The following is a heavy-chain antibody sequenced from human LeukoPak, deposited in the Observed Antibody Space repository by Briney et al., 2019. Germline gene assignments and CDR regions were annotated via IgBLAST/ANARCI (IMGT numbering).Heavy chain of an antibody. Sequence: GGSLRLSCAASGFTFRSYWMSWVRQAPGKGLEWVANINQGGSVKYYADSVKGRFTISRDDAKNSLYVQMDSLRDEDTAVYYCARVGYSGWNLEYWGQGTLVTVSS. CDR3: ARVGYSGWNLEY. J-gene: IGHJ4*02. CDR1: GFTFRSYW. CDR2: INQGGSVK. D-gene: IGHD5-12*01. V-gene: IGHV3-7*01.